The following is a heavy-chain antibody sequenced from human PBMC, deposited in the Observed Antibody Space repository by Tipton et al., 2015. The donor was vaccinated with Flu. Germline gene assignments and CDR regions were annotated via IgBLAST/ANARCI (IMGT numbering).Heavy chain of an antibody. J-gene: IGHJ6*02. Sequence: LVQSGAEVKKPGASVKVSCKTSGYTLTEFGINWLRQAPGQGREWMGWNSAYNGATNYAQKFQGRVTMTIDTSTTTAYMELRNLKSEDTAVYYCARILQGGMDVWGQGTTVSVSS. D-gene: IGHD2-15*01. CDR1: GYTLTEFG. CDR3: ARILQGGMDV. CDR2: NSAYNGAT. V-gene: IGHV1-18*04.